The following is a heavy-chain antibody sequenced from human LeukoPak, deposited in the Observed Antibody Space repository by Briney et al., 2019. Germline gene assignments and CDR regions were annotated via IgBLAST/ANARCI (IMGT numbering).Heavy chain of an antibody. CDR1: GFTFSSYE. J-gene: IGHJ4*02. Sequence: GGSLRLSCAASGFTFSSYEMNWVRQAPGKGLEWVSYISSSSSTIYYADSVKGRFTISRDNAKNSLYLQMNSLRAEDTAVYYCASAANIVLIGYDYWGQGTLVTVSS. CDR2: ISSSSSTI. CDR3: ASAANIVLIGYDY. V-gene: IGHV3-48*01. D-gene: IGHD2-8*01.